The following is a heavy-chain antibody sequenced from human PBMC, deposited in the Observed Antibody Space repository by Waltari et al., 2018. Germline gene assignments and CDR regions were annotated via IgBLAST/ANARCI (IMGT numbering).Heavy chain of an antibody. CDR3: ARVPARSDTNCGGDCYRDY. V-gene: IGHV1-69*14. Sequence: QVQLVQSGPELKKPGSSVKVSCQVSAGSFFNDACHDSFSWVRQAPGQRLEWLGGLIPLFGTTNYAPKFRDRVIFTSDRSTRTLHMELSSLRSEDTAVYYCARVPARSDTNCGGDCYRDYWGQGTLVTVSS. D-gene: IGHD2-21*01. CDR2: LIPLFGTT. J-gene: IGHJ4*02. CDR1: AGSFFNDA.